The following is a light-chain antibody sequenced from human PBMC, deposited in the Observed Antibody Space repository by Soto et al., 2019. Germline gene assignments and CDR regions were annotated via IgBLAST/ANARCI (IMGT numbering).Light chain of an antibody. CDR2: DAS. CDR1: QHVSPW. J-gene: IGKJ1*01. V-gene: IGKV1-5*01. Sequence: DIQMTQSPSTLSASVGDRVTIACRASQHVSPWLAWYQQKPGKAPKLLIYDASSLESGVPSRFNGSGSGTEFTLTISSLQPDDFATYYCQQYNSYSRTFGQGTKVDIK. CDR3: QQYNSYSRT.